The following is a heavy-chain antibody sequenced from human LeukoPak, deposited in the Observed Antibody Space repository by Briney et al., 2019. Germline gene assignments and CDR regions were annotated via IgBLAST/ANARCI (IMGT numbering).Heavy chain of an antibody. J-gene: IGHJ6*03. D-gene: IGHD1-26*01. V-gene: IGHV4-59*10. Sequence: PSETLSLTCAVYGGSFSGYYWSWIRQPAGKGLEWIGRINTSGNSNYNPSLKSRVTMSVDTSKNQFSLKLSSVTAADTAVYYCARGWGYMDVWGKGTWSPSP. CDR3: ARGWGYMDV. CDR1: GGSFSGYY. CDR2: INTSGNS.